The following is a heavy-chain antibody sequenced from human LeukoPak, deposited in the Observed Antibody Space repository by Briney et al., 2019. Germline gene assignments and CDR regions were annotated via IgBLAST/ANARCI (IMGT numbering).Heavy chain of an antibody. CDR1: GFTFSNYA. Sequence: PGGSLRLSCAASGFTFSNYAMSWVRQAPGKGLEWVSSISGTSTYIYFANSLKGRFSISRDNAKNSLYLQMNSLRAEDTAVYFCARASLSEIIAAEAFFDSWGQGTLVTVSS. CDR2: ISGTSTYI. J-gene: IGHJ4*02. D-gene: IGHD6-13*01. V-gene: IGHV3-21*01. CDR3: ARASLSEIIAAEAFFDS.